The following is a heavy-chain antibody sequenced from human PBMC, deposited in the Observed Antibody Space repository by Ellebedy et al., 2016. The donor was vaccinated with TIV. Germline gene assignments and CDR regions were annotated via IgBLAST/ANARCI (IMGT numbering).Heavy chain of an antibody. D-gene: IGHD6-19*01. V-gene: IGHV1-2*02. J-gene: IGHJ4*02. Sequence: ASSVKVSCKASGYTFTGHYMHWVRQAPGQGLEGMGWINPNSGGTNYAQKFQGRVTMTRDTSISTAYMELSRLRSDDTAVYYCSSGMAVAGRPPDYWGQGTLVTVSS. CDR1: GYTFTGHY. CDR2: INPNSGGT. CDR3: SSGMAVAGRPPDY.